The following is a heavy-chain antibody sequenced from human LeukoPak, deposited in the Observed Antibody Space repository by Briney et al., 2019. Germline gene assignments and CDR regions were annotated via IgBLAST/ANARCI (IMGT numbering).Heavy chain of an antibody. CDR3: AKSHDGDPKEGAFDI. D-gene: IGHD4-17*01. Sequence: GGSLRLSCAASGFIFSTYGIHWVRQAPGKGPEWVAFIRYDGSKKYYEDSVKGRFSISRDNSKNTVYLQMDSLRVEDTAVYYCAKSHDGDPKEGAFDIWGQGTMVTVSS. CDR1: GFIFSTYG. CDR2: IRYDGSKK. V-gene: IGHV3-30*02. J-gene: IGHJ3*02.